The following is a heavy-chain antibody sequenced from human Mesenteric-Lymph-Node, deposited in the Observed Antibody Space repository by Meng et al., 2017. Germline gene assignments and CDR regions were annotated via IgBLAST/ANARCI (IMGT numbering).Heavy chain of an antibody. CDR1: GYTFSNYG. Sequence: QVQLVQSGAEVKKPGASVKGACKATGYTFSNYGISGVRQAPGQGLEWMGGISGYSGNTKYAQKLQGRVTMTTDTSTNTAYMELRSLRSDDTAVYYCTRADIAAAGTGGYWGQGTLVTVSS. V-gene: IGHV1-18*01. D-gene: IGHD6-13*01. J-gene: IGHJ4*02. CDR2: ISGYSGNT. CDR3: TRADIAAAGTGGY.